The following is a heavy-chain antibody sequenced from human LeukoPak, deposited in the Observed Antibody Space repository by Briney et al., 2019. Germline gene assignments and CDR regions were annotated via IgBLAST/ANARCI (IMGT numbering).Heavy chain of an antibody. CDR1: GYTFTGYY. J-gene: IGHJ3*02. Sequence: GASVKVSCKASGYTFTGYYMNWVRQAPGQGLEWMGWINPNSGGTNYAQKFQGRVTMTRDTSISTAYMELSRLRSDDTAVYYCARIMSVRRFYDSSPGDAFDIWGQGTMVTVSS. V-gene: IGHV1-2*02. CDR2: INPNSGGT. CDR3: ARIMSVRRFYDSSPGDAFDI. D-gene: IGHD3-22*01.